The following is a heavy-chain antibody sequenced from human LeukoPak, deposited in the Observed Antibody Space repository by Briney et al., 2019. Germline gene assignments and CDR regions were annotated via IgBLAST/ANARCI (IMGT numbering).Heavy chain of an antibody. CDR3: ARDSIAAAGTGPYGMDV. Sequence: GASVKVSCKASGGTFNSYAISWVRQAPGQGREWMGGIIPIFGTANYAQKFQGRVTITADKSTSTAYMELSSLRSEDTAVYYCARDSIAAAGTGPYGMDVWGKGTTVTVSS. D-gene: IGHD6-13*01. CDR2: IIPIFGTA. V-gene: IGHV1-69*06. CDR1: GGTFNSYA. J-gene: IGHJ6*04.